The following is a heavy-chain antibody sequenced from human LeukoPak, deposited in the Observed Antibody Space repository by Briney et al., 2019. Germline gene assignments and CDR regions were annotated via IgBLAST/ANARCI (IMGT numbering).Heavy chain of an antibody. CDR2: ISGSGGRT. CDR3: AKGNGDHAIHPDY. D-gene: IGHD4-17*01. J-gene: IGHJ4*02. V-gene: IGHV3-23*01. Sequence: PGGSLRLSCAASGFTFSSYAMNCVRQAPGKGLEWVSAISGSGGRTYYADSVKGRFTISRDNSKNTLYLQMNSLRADDTAVYYCAKGNGDHAIHPDYWGQGTLVTVSS. CDR1: GFTFSSYA.